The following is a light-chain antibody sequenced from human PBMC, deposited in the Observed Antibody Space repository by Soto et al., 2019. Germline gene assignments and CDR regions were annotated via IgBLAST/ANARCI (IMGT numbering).Light chain of an antibody. CDR1: QSVSSSY. Sequence: EIVLTQSPGTLSLSPGERATLSCRASQSVSSSYLAWYQQKPGQAPRLLIYAASSRATGIPDRFSGGGSGTDFTLTISRLEPEDFAVYYCQQYGSSPRTFGRGTKVDIK. CDR2: AAS. CDR3: QQYGSSPRT. V-gene: IGKV3-20*01. J-gene: IGKJ1*01.